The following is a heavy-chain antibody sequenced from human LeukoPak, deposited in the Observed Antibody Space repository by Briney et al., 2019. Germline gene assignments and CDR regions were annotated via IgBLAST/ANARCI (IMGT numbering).Heavy chain of an antibody. Sequence: KTSQTLSLTCTVSGGSISSGGYYWSWIRQPPGKGLEWIGYIYHSGSTYYNPSLKSRVTISVDRSKNQFSLKLSSVTAADTAVYYCARARHRYSSSWYNYWGQGTLVTVSS. D-gene: IGHD6-13*01. CDR1: GGSISSGGYY. V-gene: IGHV4-30-2*01. J-gene: IGHJ4*02. CDR2: IYHSGST. CDR3: ARARHRYSSSWYNY.